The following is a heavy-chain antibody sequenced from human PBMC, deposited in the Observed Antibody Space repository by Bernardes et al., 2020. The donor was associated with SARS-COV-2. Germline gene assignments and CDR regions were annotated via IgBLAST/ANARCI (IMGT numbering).Heavy chain of an antibody. Sequence: GGSLRLSCAASGFTFSTYAMSWVRQAPGKGLEWVSTISNDGSRTYYADSVRGRFTISRDYSEDTVYLQMNSLRAEDTALYYCVKDQSAVFGHYWGQGILVTVSA. CDR3: VKDQSAVFGHY. D-gene: IGHD3-16*01. J-gene: IGHJ4*02. CDR1: GFTFSTYA. CDR2: ISNDGSRT. V-gene: IGHV3-23*01.